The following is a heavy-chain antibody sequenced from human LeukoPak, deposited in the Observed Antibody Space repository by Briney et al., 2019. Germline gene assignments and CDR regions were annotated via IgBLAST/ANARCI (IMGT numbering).Heavy chain of an antibody. Sequence: GGSLRLSCAASGFTFSSYAMNWVRQAPGKGLEWVSGISGSGGSTYYADSVKGRFTISRDNSKNTLYLQMNSLRAEDTAVYYCAKGPYYDFWSGPLFDYWGQGTLVTVSS. CDR1: GFTFSSYA. V-gene: IGHV3-23*01. J-gene: IGHJ4*02. CDR3: AKGPYYDFWSGPLFDY. D-gene: IGHD3-3*01. CDR2: ISGSGGST.